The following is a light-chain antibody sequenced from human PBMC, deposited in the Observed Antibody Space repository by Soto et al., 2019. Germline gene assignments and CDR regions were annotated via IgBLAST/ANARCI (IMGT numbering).Light chain of an antibody. Sequence: ERVMTQSPATLSVSPGGRATLSCRASQSISDTLAWYQQKPGQAPRLLIYGASKRATGFPARFSGSGSGTDFTLTISSLQSEDFAVYYCQQRSNWPPWTFGQGTKVDIK. CDR2: GAS. J-gene: IGKJ1*01. CDR1: QSISDT. CDR3: QQRSNWPPWT. V-gene: IGKV3-15*01.